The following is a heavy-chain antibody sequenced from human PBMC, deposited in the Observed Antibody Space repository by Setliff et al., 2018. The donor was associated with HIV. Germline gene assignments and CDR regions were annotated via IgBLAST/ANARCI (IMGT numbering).Heavy chain of an antibody. V-gene: IGHV3-48*01. CDR1: GFTFSSYG. Sequence: QTGGSLRLSCAASGFTFSSYGMHWVRQAPGKGLEWVSYISSSGSTIYYADSVKGRFTISRDNSKNTLYLQMNSLRAEDTAVYYCARDAYDSSGYYYSLDYWGQGTLVTVS. CDR3: ARDAYDSSGYYYSLDY. D-gene: IGHD3-22*01. J-gene: IGHJ4*02. CDR2: ISSSGSTI.